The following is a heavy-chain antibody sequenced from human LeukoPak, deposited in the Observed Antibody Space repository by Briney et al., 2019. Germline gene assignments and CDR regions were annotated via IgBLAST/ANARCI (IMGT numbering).Heavy chain of an antibody. CDR2: IYTSGST. J-gene: IGHJ5*02. D-gene: IGHD3-10*01. Sequence: SSETLSLTCTVSSGSISSYDWSWIRQPAGKGLEWIGRIYTSGSTNYNPSLKSRVTMSVDTSKNQFSLKLSSVTAADTAVYYCARAYYYGSGSRDWFDPWGQGTLVTVSS. CDR1: SGSISSYD. CDR3: ARAYYYGSGSRDWFDP. V-gene: IGHV4-4*07.